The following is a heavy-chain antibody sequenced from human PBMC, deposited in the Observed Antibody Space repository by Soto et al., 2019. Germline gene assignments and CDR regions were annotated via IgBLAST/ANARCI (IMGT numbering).Heavy chain of an antibody. J-gene: IGHJ4*02. CDR1: GFIFSNYA. CDR3: AKCTSTRSHLGWHX. Sequence: WGSLRLSCAASGFIFSNYAMNWVRQAPGKGLEWVSLISYDGNNNYYTDSVKGRFTISRDNSNRALYLQMNRLRPEETAVYYCAKCTSTRSHLGWHXWGQASLVTVSX. V-gene: IGHV3-30-3*01. D-gene: IGHD2-2*01. CDR2: ISYDGNNN.